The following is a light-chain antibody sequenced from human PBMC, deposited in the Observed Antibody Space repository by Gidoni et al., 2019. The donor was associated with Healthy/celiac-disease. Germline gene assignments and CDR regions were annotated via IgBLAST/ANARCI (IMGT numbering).Light chain of an antibody. V-gene: IGLV3-19*01. J-gene: IGLJ3*02. Sequence: SSELTQDPAVSVDLGQTVRITCQGDSLRSYYASWYQQKPGQAPVLVIYGKNNRPSGIPDRFSGSSSGNTASLTITGAQAEDEADYYCNSRDSSGNHLNWVFGGGTKLTVL. CDR2: GKN. CDR3: NSRDSSGNHLNWV. CDR1: SLRSYY.